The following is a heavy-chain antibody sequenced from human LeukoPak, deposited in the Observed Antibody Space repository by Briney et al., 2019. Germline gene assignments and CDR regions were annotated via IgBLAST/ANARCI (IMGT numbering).Heavy chain of an antibody. CDR1: GGSISSYY. Sequence: SETLSLTCTVSGGSISSYYWSWIRQPPGKGLEWIGYTYYSGSTNYNPSLKSRVTISVDTSKNQFSLKLSSVTAADTAVYYCAGVQSDWNEFDYWGQGTLVTVSS. D-gene: IGHD1-1*01. V-gene: IGHV4-59*01. CDR3: AGVQSDWNEFDY. J-gene: IGHJ4*02. CDR2: TYYSGST.